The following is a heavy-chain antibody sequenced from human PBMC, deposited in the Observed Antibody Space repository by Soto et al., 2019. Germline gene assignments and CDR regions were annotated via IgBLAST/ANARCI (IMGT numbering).Heavy chain of an antibody. CDR2: ISSSSSTI. CDR1: GFTFSSYS. Sequence: GGSLRLSCAASGFTFSSYSMNWVRQAPGKGLEWVSYISSSSSTIYYADSVKGRFTISRDNAKNSLYLQMNSLRDEDTAVYYCAREGSPPWGGWSYNWFDPWGQGTLVTVSS. D-gene: IGHD6-19*01. J-gene: IGHJ5*02. V-gene: IGHV3-48*02. CDR3: AREGSPPWGGWSYNWFDP.